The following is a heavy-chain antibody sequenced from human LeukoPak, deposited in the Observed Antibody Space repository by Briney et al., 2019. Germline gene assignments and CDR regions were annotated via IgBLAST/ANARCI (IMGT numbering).Heavy chain of an antibody. D-gene: IGHD3-10*01. J-gene: IGHJ4*02. CDR1: GFTFSTYA. V-gene: IGHV3-30*04. Sequence: GGSLGLSCAASGFTFSTYAMNWVRQAPGKGLEWVAVISDDGRHNYYADSVKGRFTISRDNSKNTLYLQMNSLRAEDTAVYYCAKDYITMVRGVRFDYWGQGTLVTVSS. CDR3: AKDYITMVRGVRFDY. CDR2: ISDDGRHN.